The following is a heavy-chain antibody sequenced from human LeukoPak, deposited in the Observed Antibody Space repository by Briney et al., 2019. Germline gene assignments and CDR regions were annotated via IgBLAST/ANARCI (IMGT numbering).Heavy chain of an antibody. V-gene: IGHV4-59*08. CDR1: GGSISSYY. Sequence: PSETLPLTCTVSGGSISSYYWSWIRQPPGKGLEWIGYIYYSGSTNYNPSLKSRVTISVDTSKNQFSLKPSSVTAADTAVYYCARHYSPTAMVGFDYWGQGTLVTVSS. CDR3: ARHYSPTAMVGFDY. CDR2: IYYSGST. J-gene: IGHJ4*02. D-gene: IGHD5-18*01.